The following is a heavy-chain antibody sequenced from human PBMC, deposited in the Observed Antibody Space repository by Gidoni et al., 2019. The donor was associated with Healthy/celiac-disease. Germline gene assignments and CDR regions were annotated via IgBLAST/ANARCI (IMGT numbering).Heavy chain of an antibody. Sequence: QVQLVQSGAEVKNPGASVKVSCKASGYTFTSYYMHWVRQAPGQGLEWMGIINPSGGSTSYAQKFQGRVTMTRDTSTSTVYMELSSLRSEDTAVYYCARDSGWFGITREGYFDYWGQGTLVTVSS. CDR3: ARDSGWFGITREGYFDY. V-gene: IGHV1-46*01. CDR1: GYTFTSYY. D-gene: IGHD3-10*01. J-gene: IGHJ4*02. CDR2: INPSGGST.